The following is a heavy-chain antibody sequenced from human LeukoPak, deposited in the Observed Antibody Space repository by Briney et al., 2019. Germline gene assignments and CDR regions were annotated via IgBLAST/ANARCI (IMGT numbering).Heavy chain of an antibody. CDR1: GFTFTNSA. J-gene: IGHJ3*02. D-gene: IGHD3-10*01. V-gene: IGHV1-58*02. CDR3: AAGNVTMVRGLLGKWEAFDI. CDR2: IVVASGST. Sequence: SVKVSCKASGFTFTNSAIQWVRQARRKQLAWIGWIVVASGSTNYAQKFQERVTITRDMSTTTSYMELNSLRSEDTAVYYCAAGNVTMVRGLLGKWEAFDIRGQGTTVTASS.